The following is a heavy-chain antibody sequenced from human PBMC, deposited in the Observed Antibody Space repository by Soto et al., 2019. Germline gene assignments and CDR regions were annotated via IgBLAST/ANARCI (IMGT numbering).Heavy chain of an antibody. J-gene: IGHJ6*02. CDR1: GGTFSEST. CDR2: IIPIFDTA. Sequence: QVQLVQSGAELRKPGSSVKVSCKASGGTFSESTINWVRQAPGQRLEWMGGIIPIFDTANYAEKFQGRVTITADESTSTSFMEVSSLRSEDTAVYYCARNGTLTGYSYGMDVWGQGTMVTVSS. V-gene: IGHV1-69*01. D-gene: IGHD1-1*01. CDR3: ARNGTLTGYSYGMDV.